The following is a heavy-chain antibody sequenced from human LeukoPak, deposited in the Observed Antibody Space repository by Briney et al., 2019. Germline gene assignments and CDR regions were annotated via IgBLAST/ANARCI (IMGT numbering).Heavy chain of an antibody. CDR2: ISAYNGNT. CDR3: ARDPPWVDYGDFSGMDV. CDR1: GYTFTSYG. Sequence: ASVKVSCKASGYTFTSYGISWVRQAPGQGLEWMGWISAYNGNTNYAQKLQGRVTMTTDTSTSTAYMELRSLRSDDTAVYYCARDPPWVDYGDFSGMDVWGQGTTVTVSS. J-gene: IGHJ6*02. D-gene: IGHD4-17*01. V-gene: IGHV1-18*01.